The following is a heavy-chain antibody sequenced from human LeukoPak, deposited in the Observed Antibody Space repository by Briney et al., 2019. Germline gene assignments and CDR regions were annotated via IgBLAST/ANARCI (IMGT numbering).Heavy chain of an antibody. CDR3: ASSEYSYGLDTFDY. CDR1: GGSISSYY. J-gene: IGHJ4*02. V-gene: IGHV4-59*08. CDR2: IYYSGST. D-gene: IGHD5-18*01. Sequence: SETLSLTSTVSGGSISSYYWSWIRQPPGKGLEWIGYIYYSGSTNYNPSLKSRVTISVDTSKNQFSLKLSSVTAADTAVYYCASSEYSYGLDTFDYWGQGTLVTVSS.